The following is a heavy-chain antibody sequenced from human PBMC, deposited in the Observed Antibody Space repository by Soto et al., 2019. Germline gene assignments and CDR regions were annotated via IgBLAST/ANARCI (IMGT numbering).Heavy chain of an antibody. D-gene: IGHD5-18*01. CDR3: AREVNTAMVTLDY. CDR2: ISSSSSYI. J-gene: IGHJ4*02. V-gene: IGHV3-21*01. Sequence: WGSLRLSCAASGFTFISYSINFFRHSPVKWLEWVSSISSSSSYIYYADAVKGRFTISRDNAKNSLYLQMNSLRAEDTAVYYCAREVNTAMVTLDYWGQGTLVTVSS. CDR1: GFTFISYS.